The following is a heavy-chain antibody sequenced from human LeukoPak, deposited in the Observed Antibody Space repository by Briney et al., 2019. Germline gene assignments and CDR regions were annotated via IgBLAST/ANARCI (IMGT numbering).Heavy chain of an antibody. CDR3: ARDYDFWSGYFHAFDY. V-gene: IGHV1-18*04. J-gene: IGHJ4*02. D-gene: IGHD3-3*01. CDR2: ISAYNGNT. Sequence: ASVKVSCKTSGYTFTGYYMHWVRQAPGQGLEWMGWISAYNGNTNYAQKLQGRVTMTTDTSTSTAYMELRSLRSDDTAVYYCARDYDFWSGYFHAFDYWGQGTRVTVSS. CDR1: GYTFTGYY.